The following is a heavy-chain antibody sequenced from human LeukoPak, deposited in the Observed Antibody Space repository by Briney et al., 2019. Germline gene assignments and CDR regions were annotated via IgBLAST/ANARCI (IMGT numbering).Heavy chain of an antibody. V-gene: IGHV3-13*04. CDR1: GFTFSSYD. Sequence: GESLRLSCAASGFTFSSYDMHWVRQATGKGLEWVSVIGTSGDTYYAGSVKGRFTISRENAKNSSYLQMNSLTAGDTAVYFCSRVGSSGWPNYFDSWGQGTLVTVSS. D-gene: IGHD6-19*01. J-gene: IGHJ4*02. CDR3: SRVGSSGWPNYFDS. CDR2: IGTSGDT.